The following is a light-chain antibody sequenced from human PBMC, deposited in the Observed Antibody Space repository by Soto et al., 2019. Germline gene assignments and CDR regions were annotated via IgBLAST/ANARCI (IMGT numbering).Light chain of an antibody. CDR2: GAS. Sequence: EIVLTQSPGTLSLSPGERAILSCRASQSINNRYLAWYQQMPGRAPRLLIHGASSRAAGIPDRFSGSGSGTDFTLNINSLEPEDFAVYYWNHYDNSPPFPFGPGTTVDI. CDR1: QSINNRY. V-gene: IGKV3-20*01. J-gene: IGKJ3*01. CDR3: NHYDNSPPFP.